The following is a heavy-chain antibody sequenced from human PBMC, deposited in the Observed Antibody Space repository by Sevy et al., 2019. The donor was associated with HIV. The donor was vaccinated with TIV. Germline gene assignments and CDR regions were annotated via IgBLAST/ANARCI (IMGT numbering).Heavy chain of an antibody. J-gene: IGHJ6*02. D-gene: IGHD3-3*01. CDR2: ISGSGVDT. CDR3: ANSDFWSGYYSPRGNYYGMDV. CDR1: GFPFSTYA. Sequence: GGSLRLSCAASGFPFSTYAMSWVRQAPGKGLEGVSSISGSGVDTYSADSVRGRFTVSRDNSKNTLYLQMNSLRAEDTAVYYCANSDFWSGYYSPRGNYYGMDVWGQGTTVTVSS. V-gene: IGHV3-23*01.